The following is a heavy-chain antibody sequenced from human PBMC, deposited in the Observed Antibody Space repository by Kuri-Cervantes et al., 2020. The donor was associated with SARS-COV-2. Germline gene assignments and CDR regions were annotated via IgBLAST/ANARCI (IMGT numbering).Heavy chain of an antibody. CDR3: ARTQSGTLFGVVATFDS. CDR2: IFYSGRT. D-gene: IGHD3-3*01. J-gene: IGHJ4*02. CDR1: GGSVNSGSYY. V-gene: IGHV4-61*01. Sequence: SETLSLTCTVSGGSVNSGSYYWSWIRQPPGKGLEWIGDIFYSGRTNYNPSLKSRITMSVDTSKDQFSLKFTSVTAADTAVYYCARTQSGTLFGVVATFDSWGQGMLVTVSS.